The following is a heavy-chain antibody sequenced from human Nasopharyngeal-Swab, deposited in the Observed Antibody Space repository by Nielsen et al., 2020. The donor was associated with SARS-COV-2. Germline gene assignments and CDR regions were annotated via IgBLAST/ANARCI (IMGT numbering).Heavy chain of an antibody. J-gene: IGHJ4*02. D-gene: IGHD2-15*01. CDR3: AKSARGLVVGATPLDY. Sequence: GGSLRLSCAASGFTVSSYGMHWVRQAPGKGLEWVAVISYDGSNKYYADSVKGRFTISRDNSNYTLYLQMKSLRAEDTALYYCAKSARGLVVGATPLDYWGQGTLVTVSS. V-gene: IGHV3-30*18. CDR2: ISYDGSNK. CDR1: GFTVSSYG.